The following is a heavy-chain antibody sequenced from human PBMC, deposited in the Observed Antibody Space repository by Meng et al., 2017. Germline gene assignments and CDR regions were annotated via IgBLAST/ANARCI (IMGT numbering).Heavy chain of an antibody. CDR1: GYSFTSYW. CDR2: IYPGDSDT. CDR3: ARHGRIVGATFYYGMDV. J-gene: IGHJ6*02. Sequence: GESLKISCKGSGYSFTSYWIGWVRQMPGKGLEWMGIIYPGDSDTRYGPSFQGQVTISADKSISTAYLQWSSLKASDTAMYYCARHGRIVGATFYYGMDVWGQGTTVTVSS. V-gene: IGHV5-51*01. D-gene: IGHD1-26*01.